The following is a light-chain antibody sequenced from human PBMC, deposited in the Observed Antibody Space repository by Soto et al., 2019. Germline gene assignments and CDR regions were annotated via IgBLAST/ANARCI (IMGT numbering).Light chain of an antibody. J-gene: IGLJ1*01. CDR3: TSYTSSSTNDV. CDR2: EVS. Sequence: QYVLTQPASVSGSPVQSITISCTGTSSDIGGYDYVSWYQQHPGKAPKLMIYEVSNRPSGVSNRFSGSKSGNTASLTISGLQAEDEADYYCTSYTSSSTNDVFGTGTKLTVL. V-gene: IGLV2-14*01. CDR1: SSDIGGYDY.